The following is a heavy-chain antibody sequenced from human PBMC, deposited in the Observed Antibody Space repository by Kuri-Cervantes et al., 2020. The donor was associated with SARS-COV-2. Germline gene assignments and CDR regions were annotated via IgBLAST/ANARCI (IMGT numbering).Heavy chain of an antibody. D-gene: IGHD1-7*01. J-gene: IGHJ4*02. CDR3: AKDMRGTRTYSDY. CDR2: ISSSSSTI. Sequence: GESLKISCAASGFTFSSYSMNWVRQAPGKGLEWVPYISSSSSTIYYADSVKGRFTISRDNSKNTLYLQMNSLRAEDTAVYYCAKDMRGTRTYSDYWGQGTLVTVSS. V-gene: IGHV3-48*01. CDR1: GFTFSSYS.